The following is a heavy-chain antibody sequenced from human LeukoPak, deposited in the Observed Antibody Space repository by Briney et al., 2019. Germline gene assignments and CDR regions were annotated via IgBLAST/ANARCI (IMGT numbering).Heavy chain of an antibody. CDR1: GFTFSSYS. D-gene: IGHD3-10*01. CDR3: ARNISMVRGVKTHGTFDI. Sequence: GGSLRLSCAASGFTFSSYSMNWVRQAPGKGLEWISYISSGSSTTLYADSVKGRFTFSRDNGKNSMYLQMSSLRDEDTAVYYCARNISMVRGVKTHGTFDIWGQGTMVTVSS. CDR2: ISSGSSTT. V-gene: IGHV3-48*02. J-gene: IGHJ3*02.